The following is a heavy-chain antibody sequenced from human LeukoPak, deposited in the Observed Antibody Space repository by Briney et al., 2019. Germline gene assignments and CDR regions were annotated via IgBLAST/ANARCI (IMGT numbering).Heavy chain of an antibody. V-gene: IGHV3-23*01. CDR2: ISDSGDGT. J-gene: IGHJ3*02. CDR1: GFTFRTYA. Sequence: GGSLRLSCAASGFTFRTYAMSWVRQAPGKGLEWVSGISDSGDGTYYAESVKGRFTISRDNSKNTLYLQMNSLRAEDTAVYYCARVRYGSDSDAFDIWGQGTMVTVSS. D-gene: IGHD3-10*01. CDR3: ARVRYGSDSDAFDI.